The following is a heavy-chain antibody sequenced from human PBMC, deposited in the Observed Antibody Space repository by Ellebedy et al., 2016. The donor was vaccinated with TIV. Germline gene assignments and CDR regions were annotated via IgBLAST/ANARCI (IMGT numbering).Heavy chain of an antibody. V-gene: IGHV3-23*01. CDR2: ISGGGGTT. CDR1: GFTFSSYA. Sequence: PGGSLRLSCAASGFTFSSYAMSWVRQAPGKGLEWVSAISGGGGTTYYADSVQGRFTISRDNSKSTLYLQMNSLRADDTAVYYCAKLPTVSPGRDWFDPWGQGTLVTVSS. CDR3: AKLPTVSPGRDWFDP. J-gene: IGHJ5*02. D-gene: IGHD4-17*01.